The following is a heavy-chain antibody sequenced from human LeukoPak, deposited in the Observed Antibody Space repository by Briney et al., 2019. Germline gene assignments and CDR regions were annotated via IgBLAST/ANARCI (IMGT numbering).Heavy chain of an antibody. CDR3: GRRYCSTCPPGHAFDL. CDR2: LSSGDNT. J-gene: IGHJ3*01. D-gene: IGHD2-2*01. Sequence: GGSLRLSCAASGFNVNSYYMSWVRQAPGRGLEWVSALSSGDNTHYADSVNGRFTISRDNSKNTLYLQLNSLRAEDTAVYYCGRRYCSTCPPGHAFDLWGQGTMVTVSS. CDR1: GFNVNSYY. V-gene: IGHV3-53*01.